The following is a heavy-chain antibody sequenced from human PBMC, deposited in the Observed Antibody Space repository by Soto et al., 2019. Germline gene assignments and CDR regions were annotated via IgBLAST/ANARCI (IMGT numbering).Heavy chain of an antibody. V-gene: IGHV1-18*01. CDR1: AYTFANYG. J-gene: IGHJ5*02. CDR2: INTYNGNT. D-gene: IGHD3-10*01. CDR3: ARGVGSGSYYNQYNWFDP. Sequence: EASVKVSCKASAYTFANYGRSWVRQAPGQEHEWMGWINTYNGNTNYAQKLQGRVTITTDTSTNTAYMELRSLRSDDTAVYYCARGVGSGSYYNQYNWFDPWGQGTLVTVSS.